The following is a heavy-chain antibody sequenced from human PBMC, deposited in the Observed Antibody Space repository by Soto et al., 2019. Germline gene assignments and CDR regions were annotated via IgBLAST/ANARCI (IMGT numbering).Heavy chain of an antibody. CDR3: ARDSAYSSSFYMDV. CDR1: GGSISSGGYY. Sequence: SETLSLTCTVSGGSISSGGYYWSWIRQHPGKGLEWIGYIYYSGSTYYNPSLKSRVTISVDTSKNQFSLKLSSVTAADTAVYYCARDSAYSSSFYMDVWGKGTTVTVSS. D-gene: IGHD6-6*01. CDR2: IYYSGST. J-gene: IGHJ6*03. V-gene: IGHV4-31*03.